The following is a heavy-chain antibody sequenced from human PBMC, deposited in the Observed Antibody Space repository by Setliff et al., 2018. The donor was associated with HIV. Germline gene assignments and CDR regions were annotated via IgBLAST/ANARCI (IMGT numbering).Heavy chain of an antibody. CDR1: GFTFSNAW. V-gene: IGHV3-15*01. Sequence: GGSLRLSCAASGFTFSNAWMSWVRQAPGKGLEWVGRIKSKTDGGTTDYAAPVKGRFAISRDDSKNTLYLQMNSLKIEDTAVYYCTTDEVTMVRGILHFFNYWGQGALVTVSS. CDR3: TTDEVTMVRGILHFFNY. CDR2: IKSKTDGGTT. J-gene: IGHJ4*02. D-gene: IGHD3-10*01.